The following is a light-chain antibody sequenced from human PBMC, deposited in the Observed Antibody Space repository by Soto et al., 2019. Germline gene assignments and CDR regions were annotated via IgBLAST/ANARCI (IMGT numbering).Light chain of an antibody. J-gene: IGKJ1*01. CDR2: DAF. CDR1: QSVGSY. Sequence: EIVLTQSPATLSLSPGERATLSCRASQSVGSYFAWYQQKPGQAPRLLIYDAFSRATGIPARFSGSGSGTDFTLTISRLEPEDFAVYYCQQYGNSRWTFGQGTKVEIK. CDR3: QQYGNSRWT. V-gene: IGKV3-20*01.